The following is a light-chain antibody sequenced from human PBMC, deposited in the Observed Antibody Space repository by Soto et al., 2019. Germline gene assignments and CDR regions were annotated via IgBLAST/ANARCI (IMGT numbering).Light chain of an antibody. CDR3: SSYTSSSTLV. Sequence: QSALTQPASVSGSPGQSITISCTGTSSDVGGYNYVSWCQQHPGKAPKLVISDVSNRPSGVSSRFSGSKSGNTASLTISGLQAEDEADYYCSSYTSSSTLVFGGGTKLTVL. CDR1: SSDVGGYNY. V-gene: IGLV2-14*01. CDR2: DVS. J-gene: IGLJ2*01.